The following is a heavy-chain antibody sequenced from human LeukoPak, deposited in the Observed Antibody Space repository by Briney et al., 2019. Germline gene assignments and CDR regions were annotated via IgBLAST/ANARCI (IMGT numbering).Heavy chain of an antibody. D-gene: IGHD3-10*01. V-gene: IGHV3-15*01. J-gene: IGHJ4*02. Sequence: GRSLSLSCAVSGFTFSNACMSGVREAPGKGREWVVGIKSKTDGGTTDYAAPVKGRFTVSRDDSKNTLYLQMNSLKTEDTAVYYCTTDLIGELLEPFDYWGQGTLVTVSS. CDR3: TTDLIGELLEPFDY. CDR2: IKSKTDGGTT. CDR1: GFTFSNAC.